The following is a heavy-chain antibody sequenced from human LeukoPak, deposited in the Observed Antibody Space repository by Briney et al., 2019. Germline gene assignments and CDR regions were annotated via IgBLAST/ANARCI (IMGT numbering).Heavy chain of an antibody. D-gene: IGHD5-24*01. CDR3: AKEAAYYNYDS. Sequence: PGGSLRLSCAASGFTFSSYAMHWVRQAPGKGLEWVAVISYDGSNKYYADSVKGRFTISRDNSKNMLYLQMNSLRAEDTAVYYCAKEAAYYNYDSWGQGTLVTVSS. J-gene: IGHJ4*02. V-gene: IGHV3-30-3*01. CDR2: ISYDGSNK. CDR1: GFTFSSYA.